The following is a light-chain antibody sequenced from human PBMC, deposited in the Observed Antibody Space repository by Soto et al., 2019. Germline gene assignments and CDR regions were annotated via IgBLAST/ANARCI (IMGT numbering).Light chain of an antibody. CDR1: SSDVGGYNY. CDR2: DVT. J-gene: IGLJ1*01. V-gene: IGLV2-14*03. CDR3: SSYTTSNTRQIV. Sequence: QSVLTQAASVSGAPGESIRISCTGNSSDVGGYNYVSWYQHHPGKAPKLIIYDVTNRPSGVSNPFSGSKSGNTASLTISGLQPEDEADYYCSSYTTSNTRQIVFGTGTKVTVL.